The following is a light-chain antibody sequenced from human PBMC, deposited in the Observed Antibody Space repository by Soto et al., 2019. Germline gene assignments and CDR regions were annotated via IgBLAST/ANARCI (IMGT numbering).Light chain of an antibody. Sequence: DIQMTQSPSTLSASVGDRVTITCRASESMSNCLAWYQQKPGTAPKPLISGASSLQSGVPSRFSGSASGTESTLTISSLKPDDIATYYCQQCHRYLTFGQGTKV. J-gene: IGKJ1*01. CDR2: GAS. CDR3: QQCHRYLT. V-gene: IGKV1-5*01. CDR1: ESMSNC.